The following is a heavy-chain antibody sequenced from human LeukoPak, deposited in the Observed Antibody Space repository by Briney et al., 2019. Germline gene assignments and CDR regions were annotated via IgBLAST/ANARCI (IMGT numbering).Heavy chain of an antibody. V-gene: IGHV4-59*01. Sequence: SETLSLTCTVSGGSISSYYWSWIRQPPGKGLEWIGYIYYSGSTNYNPSLKSRVTISVDTSKNQFSLKLSSVTAADTAVYYCARDKGLRFLEWLDGILDYWGQGTLVTVSS. J-gene: IGHJ4*02. CDR3: ARDKGLRFLEWLDGILDY. D-gene: IGHD3-3*01. CDR2: IYYSGST. CDR1: GGSISSYY.